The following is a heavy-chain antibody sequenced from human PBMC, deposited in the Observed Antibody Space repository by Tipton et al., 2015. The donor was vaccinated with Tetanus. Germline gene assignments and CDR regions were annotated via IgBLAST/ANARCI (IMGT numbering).Heavy chain of an antibody. CDR3: ARGWSDCSSWSCTPFDS. V-gene: IGHV4-34*01. CDR1: GASFSGSY. J-gene: IGHJ4*02. D-gene: IGHD2-2*01. CDR2: IRPGGSP. Sequence: TLSLTCAVSGASFSGSYWSWVRQSPGKGLEWVGEIRPGGSPYYNPSLKGRATVSVDTSKNHFSLNLSSVTAADTAVYYSARGWSDCSSWSCTPFDSWGQGTLVTVSS.